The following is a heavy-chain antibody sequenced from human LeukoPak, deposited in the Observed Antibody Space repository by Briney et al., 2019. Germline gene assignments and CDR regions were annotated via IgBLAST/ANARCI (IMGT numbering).Heavy chain of an antibody. Sequence: GGSLRLSCTASGFIFSDYYIDWVRQAPGKGLEWVGRIKSKTDGGTTDYAAPVKGRFTISRDDSKNTLYLQMNSLKTEDTAVYYCTTDNGDYDYWGQGTLVTVSS. D-gene: IGHD4-17*01. CDR3: TTDNGDYDY. J-gene: IGHJ4*02. CDR1: GFIFSDYY. V-gene: IGHV3-15*07. CDR2: IKSKTDGGTT.